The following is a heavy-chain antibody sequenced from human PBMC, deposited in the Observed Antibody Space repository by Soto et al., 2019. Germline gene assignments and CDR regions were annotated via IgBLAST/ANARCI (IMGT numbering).Heavy chain of an antibody. V-gene: IGHV1-46*03. Sequence: ASVKVSCKASGYTFTSYYMHWVRQAPGQGLEWMGIINPSGGSTSYAQKFQGRVTMTRDTSTSTVYMELSSLRSEDTAVYYCARGAKRNYCSSTSCRYRGDWFDPWGQGTLVTVSS. CDR3: ARGAKRNYCSSTSCRYRGDWFDP. CDR2: INPSGGST. J-gene: IGHJ5*02. CDR1: GYTFTSYY. D-gene: IGHD2-2*01.